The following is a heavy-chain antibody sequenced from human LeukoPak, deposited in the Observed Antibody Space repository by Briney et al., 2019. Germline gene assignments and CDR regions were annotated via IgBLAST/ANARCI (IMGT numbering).Heavy chain of an antibody. V-gene: IGHV3-9*01. CDR1: GFTFSSYS. Sequence: GGSLRLSCAASGFTFSSYSMHWVRHAPGKGLEWVSGISWNSGSIGYADSVKGRFTISRDNAQNSLYLQMNSLRAEDTAFYYCAKDHYYGSGSNGLGLNYWGQGTLVTVSS. D-gene: IGHD3-10*01. J-gene: IGHJ4*02. CDR2: ISWNSGSI. CDR3: AKDHYYGSGSNGLGLNY.